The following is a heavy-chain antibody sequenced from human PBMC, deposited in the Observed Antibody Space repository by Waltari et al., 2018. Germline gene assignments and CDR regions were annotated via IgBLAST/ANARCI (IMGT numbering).Heavy chain of an antibody. Sequence: QVQLVQSGAEVKKPGASVKVSCKASGYTFTSYAMHWVRQAPGQRLEWMGWINAGNGNTKYSQKFQGRVTNTRDTSASTAYMELSSLRSEDTAVYYCARGSGYCSGGSCYEGMDVWGQGTTVTVSS. J-gene: IGHJ6*02. CDR3: ARGSGYCSGGSCYEGMDV. CDR1: GYTFTSYA. D-gene: IGHD2-15*01. CDR2: INAGNGNT. V-gene: IGHV1-3*01.